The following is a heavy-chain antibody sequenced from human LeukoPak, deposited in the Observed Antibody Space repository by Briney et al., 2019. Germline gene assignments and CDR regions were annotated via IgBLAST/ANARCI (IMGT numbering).Heavy chain of an antibody. CDR1: GGSFSGYY. CDR2: INHSGST. D-gene: IGHD6-19*01. J-gene: IGHJ4*02. Sequence: SETLSLTCAVYGGSFSGYYWSWIRQPPGKGLEWIGEINHSGSTNYNPSLKSRVTISVDTSKSQFSLKLSSVTAADTAVYYCARAWLVLFDYWGQGTLVTVSS. CDR3: ARAWLVLFDY. V-gene: IGHV4-34*01.